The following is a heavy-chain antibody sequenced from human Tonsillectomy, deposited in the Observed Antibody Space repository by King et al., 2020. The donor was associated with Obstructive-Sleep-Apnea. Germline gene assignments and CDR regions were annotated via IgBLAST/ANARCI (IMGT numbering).Heavy chain of an antibody. D-gene: IGHD3-9*01. CDR2: ISWNSGSI. Sequence: VQLVESGGGLVQPGRSLRLSCAASGFTFDDYAMHWVRQAPGKGLEWVSGISWNSGSIGYADSVKGRFTISRDNAKNSLYLQMNSLRAEDTALYYCAKDGDDILTGLMDYWGQGTLVTVSS. V-gene: IGHV3-9*01. J-gene: IGHJ4*02. CDR3: AKDGDDILTGLMDY. CDR1: GFTFDDYA.